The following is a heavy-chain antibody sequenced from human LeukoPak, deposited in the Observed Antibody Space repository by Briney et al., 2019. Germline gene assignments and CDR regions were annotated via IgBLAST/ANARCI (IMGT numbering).Heavy chain of an antibody. V-gene: IGHV4-59*08. CDR1: GDSINTYY. J-gene: IGHJ6*02. CDR2: IYYSGST. D-gene: IGHD3-10*01. CDR3: ARRNYYGSGSRLYYYYGMDV. Sequence: SENLSLTCSVSGDSINTYYWSWIRQPPGKGLEWIGYIYYSGSTNYNPSLKSRVTISVDTSKNQFSLKLSSVTAADTAVYYCARRNYYGSGSRLYYYYGMDVWGQGTTVTVSS.